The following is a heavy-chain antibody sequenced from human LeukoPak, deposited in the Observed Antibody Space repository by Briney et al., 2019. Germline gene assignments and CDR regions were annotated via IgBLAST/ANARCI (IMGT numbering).Heavy chain of an antibody. CDR3: AKDSRSWNYLFYYGMDV. V-gene: IGHV3-23*01. CDR1: GFTFSSYA. CDR2: ISGSGGHT. J-gene: IGHJ6*02. D-gene: IGHD1-7*01. Sequence: GGSLRLSCAASGFTFSSYAMSWVRQAPGKGLEWVSAISGSGGHTFYADSVKGRFTISRDNSKNTLYVQMNSLRAEDTAVYYCAKDSRSWNYLFYYGMDVWGQGTTVTVSS.